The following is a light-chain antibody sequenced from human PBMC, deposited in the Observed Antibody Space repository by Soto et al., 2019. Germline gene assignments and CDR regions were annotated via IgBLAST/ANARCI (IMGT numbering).Light chain of an antibody. V-gene: IGLV3-1*01. J-gene: IGLJ1*01. CDR1: KLGDKY. Sequence: SYELTQPHSVSVATAQTASITCSGDKLGDKYACWYQQKPGQSPVLVIYQDSKRPSGIPERFSGSNSGNTATLTISGTQAMDEADYYCQAWDSSTALYVFGTGTKVTVL. CDR2: QDS. CDR3: QAWDSSTALYV.